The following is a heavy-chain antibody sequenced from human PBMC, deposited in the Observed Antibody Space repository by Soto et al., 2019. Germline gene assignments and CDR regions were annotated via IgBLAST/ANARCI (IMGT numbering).Heavy chain of an antibody. Sequence: QVQLVESGGGVVQPGRSLRLSCAASGFTFSNYGMHWVRQAPGKGLEWVAVISYDGSNKYYADSVKGRFTISRDNSKNTLYLQMNSLRAEDTAVYYCAKSGEDSHWGQGTLVTVSS. V-gene: IGHV3-30*18. CDR3: AKSGEDSH. CDR1: GFTFSNYG. J-gene: IGHJ4*02. CDR2: ISYDGSNK. D-gene: IGHD3-10*01.